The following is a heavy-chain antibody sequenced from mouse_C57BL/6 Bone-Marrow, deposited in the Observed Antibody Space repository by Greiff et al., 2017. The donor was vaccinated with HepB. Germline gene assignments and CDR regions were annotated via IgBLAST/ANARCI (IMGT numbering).Heavy chain of an antibody. CDR3: TSPRIYYDYSWYFDV. Sequence: VQLQQSGAELVRPGASVTLSCKASGYTFTDYEMHWVKQTPVHGLEWIGAIDPETGGTAYNQKFKGKAILTADKSSSTAYMELRSLTSEDSAVYYCTSPRIYYDYSWYFDVWGTGTTVTVSS. V-gene: IGHV1-15*01. J-gene: IGHJ1*03. CDR1: GYTFTDYE. D-gene: IGHD2-4*01. CDR2: IDPETGGT.